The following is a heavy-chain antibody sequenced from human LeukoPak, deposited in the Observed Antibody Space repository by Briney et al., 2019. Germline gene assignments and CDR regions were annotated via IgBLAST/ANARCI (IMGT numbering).Heavy chain of an antibody. V-gene: IGHV3-15*01. CDR2: IKSKTDGGTA. CDR1: GFTFPNAW. J-gene: IGHJ4*02. Sequence: PGGSLRLSCSAAGFTFPNAWMTWVRQAPGKGLEWVGLIKSKTDGGTAHYAAPVKGRFTISRDDSKDKLYLQMHSLKTEDTALYYCTTGLVRYFDRVRDYWGQGTLVSVSS. D-gene: IGHD3-9*01. CDR3: TTGLVRYFDRVRDY.